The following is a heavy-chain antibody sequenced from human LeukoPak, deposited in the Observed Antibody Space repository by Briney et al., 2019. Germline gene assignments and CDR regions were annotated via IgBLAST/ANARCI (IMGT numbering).Heavy chain of an antibody. J-gene: IGHJ5*02. CDR1: GYTFTSYG. CDR3: ARDPTPEYQLLLDGHNWFDP. Sequence: ASVKVSCKASGYTFTSYGISWVRQAPGQGLEWMGWISAYNGNTNYAQKLQGRVTMTTDTSTSTTYMELRSLRSDDTAVYYCARDPTPEYQLLLDGHNWFDPWGQGTLVTVSS. CDR2: ISAYNGNT. V-gene: IGHV1-18*01. D-gene: IGHD2-2*01.